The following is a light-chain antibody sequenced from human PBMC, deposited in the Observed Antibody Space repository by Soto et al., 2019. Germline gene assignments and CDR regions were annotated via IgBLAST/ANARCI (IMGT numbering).Light chain of an antibody. Sequence: QSALTQPASVSGSPGQSITISCTGTSSDVGRYNYVSWYQQHPGKAPKLMIYEVSNRPSGVSNRFSGSKSGNTASLTISGLQAEDEADYYCSSYTSSVTWVFGGGTKLTVL. CDR2: EVS. CDR1: SSDVGRYNY. V-gene: IGLV2-14*01. CDR3: SSYTSSVTWV. J-gene: IGLJ3*02.